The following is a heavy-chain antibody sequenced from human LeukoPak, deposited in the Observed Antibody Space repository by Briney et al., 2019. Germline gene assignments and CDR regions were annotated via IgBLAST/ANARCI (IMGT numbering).Heavy chain of an antibody. CDR2: IYSSGST. V-gene: IGHV4-4*07. Sequence: SETLSLTCTVSGGSISSYYWSWIRQPAGKGLEWIGRIYSSGSTNYNPSLKSRVTMSVDTSKNQFSLKVSSVTAADTAVYYCARDGIPAARKGYYYYYGMDVWGRGTTVTVSS. D-gene: IGHD6-13*01. CDR3: ARDGIPAARKGYYYYYGMDV. J-gene: IGHJ6*02. CDR1: GGSISSYY.